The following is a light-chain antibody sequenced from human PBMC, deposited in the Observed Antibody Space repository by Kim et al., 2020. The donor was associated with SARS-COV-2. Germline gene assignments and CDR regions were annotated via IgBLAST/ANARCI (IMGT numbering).Light chain of an antibody. CDR2: DNS. CDR1: SSDSGAGYD. V-gene: IGLV1-40*01. Sequence: VTMSCTGSSSDSGAGYDVHWYQQVPGTAPKLLLYDNSSRPSGVPDRFSGSKSGTSASLAITGLQAEDEADYYCQSYDSSLSGSRVFGGGTKVTVL. J-gene: IGLJ3*02. CDR3: QSYDSSLSGSRV.